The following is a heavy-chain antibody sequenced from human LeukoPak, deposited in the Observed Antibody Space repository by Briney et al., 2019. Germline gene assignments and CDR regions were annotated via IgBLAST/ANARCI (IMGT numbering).Heavy chain of an antibody. J-gene: IGHJ4*02. CDR1: GFTFSSYS. CDR2: ISSSSSYI. Sequence: AGGSLRLSCAASGFTFSSYSMNWVRKAPGKGLEWVSSISSSSSYIYYADSVKGRFTISRDNAKNSLYLQMNSLRAEDTAVYYCARPARGGDFDYWGQGTLVTVSS. CDR3: ARPARGGDFDY. V-gene: IGHV3-21*01. D-gene: IGHD3-10*01.